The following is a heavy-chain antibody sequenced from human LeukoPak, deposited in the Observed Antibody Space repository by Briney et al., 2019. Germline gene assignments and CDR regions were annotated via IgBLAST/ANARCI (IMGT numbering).Heavy chain of an antibody. V-gene: IGHV3-23*01. Sequence: GGSLRLSCAASGFTFSSYAMSWVRQAPGKGLEWVSVISNSGGSTFYADSVKGRFTISRDNSKNTLYLQMNSLRAEDTAVYYCAKRASGSGTSLYYFDYWGQGTLVAVSS. CDR2: ISNSGGST. D-gene: IGHD3-10*01. CDR3: AKRASGSGTSLYYFDY. J-gene: IGHJ4*02. CDR1: GFTFSSYA.